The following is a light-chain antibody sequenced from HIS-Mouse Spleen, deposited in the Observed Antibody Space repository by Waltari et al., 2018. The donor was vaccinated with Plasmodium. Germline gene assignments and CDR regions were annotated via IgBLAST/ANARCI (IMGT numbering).Light chain of an antibody. CDR2: EVS. CDR1: SRDVGGYYS. J-gene: IGLJ2*01. Sequence: QSALTQPPSASGSPGQSVPLSSTGTSRDVGGYYSVSWYQQHPGKAPKLMIYEVSQRPSGVPDRFSGSKSGNTASLTVSGLQAEDEADYYCSSYAGSNNLVFGGGTKLTVL. V-gene: IGLV2-8*01. CDR3: SSYAGSNNLV.